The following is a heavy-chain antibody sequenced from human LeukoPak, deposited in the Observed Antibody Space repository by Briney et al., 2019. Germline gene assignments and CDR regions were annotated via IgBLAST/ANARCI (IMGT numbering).Heavy chain of an antibody. CDR1: GGSISSSSYY. CDR2: IYYSGST. Sequence: PSETLSLTCTVSGGSISSSSYYWGWIRRPPGKGLEWIGSIYYSGSTYYNPSLKSRVTISVDTSKNQFSLKLSSVTAADTAVYYCARHSPPNYYGSGNHFDYWGQGTLVTVSS. J-gene: IGHJ4*02. CDR3: ARHSPPNYYGSGNHFDY. V-gene: IGHV4-39*01. D-gene: IGHD3-10*01.